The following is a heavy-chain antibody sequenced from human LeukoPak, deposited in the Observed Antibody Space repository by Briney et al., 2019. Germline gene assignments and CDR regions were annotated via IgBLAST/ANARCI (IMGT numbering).Heavy chain of an antibody. CDR2: ISWNSGSI. J-gene: IGHJ6*02. CDR3: ATLPTHYYYYGMDV. CDR1: GFTLDDYA. V-gene: IGHV3-9*01. D-gene: IGHD3-10*01. Sequence: GGSLRLSCAASGFTLDDYAMHWVRQAPGKGPEWVSGISWNSGSIGYADSVKGRFTISRDNAKNSLYLQMNSLRAEDTALYYCATLPTHYYYYGMDVWAKGPRSPSP.